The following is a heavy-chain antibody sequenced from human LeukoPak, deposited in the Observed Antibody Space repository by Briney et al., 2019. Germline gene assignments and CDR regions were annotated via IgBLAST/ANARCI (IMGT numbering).Heavy chain of an antibody. CDR2: ISGSGGST. CDR1: GFTFTRYA. J-gene: IGHJ4*02. D-gene: IGHD5-18*01. CDR3: AKAPGYSYGHHFDY. Sequence: GGSLRLSCAASGFTFTRYAMSWVRQAPGKGLEWVSGISGSGGSTYSADSVKGRFTISRDNSKNTLYLQMNSLRAEDTAVYYCAKAPGYSYGHHFDYWGQGTLVTVSS. V-gene: IGHV3-23*01.